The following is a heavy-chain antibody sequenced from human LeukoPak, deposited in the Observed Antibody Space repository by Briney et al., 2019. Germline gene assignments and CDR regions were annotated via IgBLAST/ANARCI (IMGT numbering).Heavy chain of an antibody. J-gene: IGHJ3*02. D-gene: IGHD1-26*01. CDR1: GFTFSSYS. Sequence: QPGGSLRLSCAASGFTFSSYSMNWVRQAPGKGLEWVSAISGSGGSTYYADSVKGRFTISRDNSKNTLYLQMNSLRAEDTAVYYCAKGSYYPIDAFDIWGQGTMVTVSS. V-gene: IGHV3-23*01. CDR2: ISGSGGST. CDR3: AKGSYYPIDAFDI.